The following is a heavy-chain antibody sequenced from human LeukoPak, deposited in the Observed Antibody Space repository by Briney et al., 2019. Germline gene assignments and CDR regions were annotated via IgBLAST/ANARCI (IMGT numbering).Heavy chain of an antibody. CDR2: INPNSGGT. J-gene: IGHJ4*02. V-gene: IGHV1-2*02. CDR1: GYTFTGYY. CDR3: ARDVHYFDY. Sequence: ASVKVSFKASGYTFTGYYKHWVRHPPGQGLERIGWINPNSGGTNYAQKFQGRVTMTRDTSISTAYMELSRLRSDDTAVYYCARDVHYFDYWGQGTLVTDSS.